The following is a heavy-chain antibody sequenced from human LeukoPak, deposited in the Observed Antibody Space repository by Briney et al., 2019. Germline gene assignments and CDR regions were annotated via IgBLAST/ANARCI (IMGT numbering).Heavy chain of an antibody. CDR1: GLTLSSNY. V-gene: IGHV3-66*02. Sequence: GGSLRLSCAASGLTLSSNYMSWVRQAPGKGLEWVSVIYSGGSTYYADSVKGRFTISRDNSKNTLYLQMNSLRAEDTAVYYCARVARGYSYGTNWFDPWGQGTLVTVSS. CDR2: IYSGGST. J-gene: IGHJ5*02. D-gene: IGHD5-18*01. CDR3: ARVARGYSYGTNWFDP.